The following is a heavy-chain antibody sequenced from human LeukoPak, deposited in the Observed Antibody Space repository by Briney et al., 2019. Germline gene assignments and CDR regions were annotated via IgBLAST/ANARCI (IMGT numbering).Heavy chain of an antibody. CDR2: ISGSGGST. V-gene: IGHV3-23*01. Sequence: GGSLRLSCAASGFTFSSYVMTWVRQAPGKGLEWVSAISGSGGSTVYADSVKSRLTISRDNSKNTLYLQMNSLRDEDTAVYYCTKGGSYAPLDYWGQGTLVTVSS. CDR1: GFTFSSYV. J-gene: IGHJ4*02. CDR3: TKGGSYAPLDY. D-gene: IGHD1-26*01.